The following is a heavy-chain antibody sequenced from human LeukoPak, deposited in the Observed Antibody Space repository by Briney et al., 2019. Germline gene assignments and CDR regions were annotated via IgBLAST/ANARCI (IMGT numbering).Heavy chain of an antibody. CDR2: INHSGST. V-gene: IGHV4-34*01. J-gene: IGHJ4*02. CDR1: GGSFSGYY. D-gene: IGHD1-26*01. CDR3: ARWLGRGSYYSIDY. Sequence: SETLSLTCAVYGGSFSGYYWSWLRQPPGKALEWVGEINHSGSTNYNPSLKSLVTISVDTSKNQFSLKLSSVTAADTAVYYCARWLGRGSYYSIDYWGQGTLVTVSS.